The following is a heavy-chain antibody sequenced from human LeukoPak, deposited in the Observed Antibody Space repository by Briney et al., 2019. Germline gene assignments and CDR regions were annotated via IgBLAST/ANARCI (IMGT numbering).Heavy chain of an antibody. V-gene: IGHV3-7*01. CDR2: IKEDGSEK. J-gene: IGHJ4*02. CDR1: GFIFSSYW. D-gene: IGHD2-15*01. CDR3: ARSFRVQVGSDFDS. Sequence: GGSLRLSCGASGFIFSSYWMNWLRQAPRKRLVWVANIKEDGSEKHYVDSVKGRFTISRDNAKNSLYLQMNSLRAEDTAVYYCARSFRVQVGSDFDSWGQGTLITVSS.